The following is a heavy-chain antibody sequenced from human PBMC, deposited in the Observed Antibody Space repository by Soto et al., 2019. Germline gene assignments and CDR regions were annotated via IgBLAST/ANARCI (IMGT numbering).Heavy chain of an antibody. CDR1: GFTFSGYA. V-gene: IGHV3-23*01. Sequence: EVQLLESGGGLVQPGGSLRLSCAASGFTFSGYAMSWVRQAPGKGLDWVAAISGSGGETWYANSVKGRFTISRDNAKNSLYPQRGRRRAVDTAIYYCAREGLTAMTPFADHWRQGTRVTVSS. CDR3: AREGLTAMTPFADH. CDR2: ISGSGGET. J-gene: IGHJ4*02. D-gene: IGHD3-10*01.